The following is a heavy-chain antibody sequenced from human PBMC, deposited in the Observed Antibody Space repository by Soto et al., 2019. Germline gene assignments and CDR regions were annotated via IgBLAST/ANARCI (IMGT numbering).Heavy chain of an antibody. Sequence: QVQLQQWGAGLLKPSETLSLTCAVYGGSFSGYYWSWIRQPPGKGLEWIGEINHSGSTNYNPSLKSRLTISVDTSKNQFSLKLSSVTAADTAVYYCARDRSAARPRYFDLWGRGTLVTVSS. CDR3: ARDRSAARPRYFDL. CDR1: GGSFSGYY. J-gene: IGHJ2*01. V-gene: IGHV4-34*01. CDR2: INHSGST. D-gene: IGHD6-6*01.